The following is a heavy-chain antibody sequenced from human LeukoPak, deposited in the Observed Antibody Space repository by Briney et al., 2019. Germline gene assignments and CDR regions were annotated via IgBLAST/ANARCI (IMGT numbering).Heavy chain of an antibody. D-gene: IGHD5-18*01. J-gene: IGHJ5*02. CDR3: ARDGDGYSYGYNWFDP. V-gene: IGHV1-69*13. Sequence: SVKVSCKASGGTFSRHTISWVRQSPGQGLEWMGGITPMFGTSNYAQKFRGRVTITADESTSTAYMELSSLRSEDTAVYYCARDGDGYSYGYNWFDPWGQGTLVTVSS. CDR1: GGTFSRHT. CDR2: ITPMFGTS.